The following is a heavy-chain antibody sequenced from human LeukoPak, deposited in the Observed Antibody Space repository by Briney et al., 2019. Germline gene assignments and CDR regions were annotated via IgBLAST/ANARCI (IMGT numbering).Heavy chain of an antibody. CDR2: INPNSGGT. Sequence: YXFXXYXMHXVRQAPGQGLEWMGWINPNSGGTNYAQKFQGRVTMTRDTSISTAYMELSRLRSDDTAVYYCARDLSPKVGATHHWGQGTLVTVSS. CDR1: YXFXXYX. J-gene: IGHJ4*02. D-gene: IGHD1-26*01. CDR3: ARDLSPKVGATHH. V-gene: IGHV1-2*02.